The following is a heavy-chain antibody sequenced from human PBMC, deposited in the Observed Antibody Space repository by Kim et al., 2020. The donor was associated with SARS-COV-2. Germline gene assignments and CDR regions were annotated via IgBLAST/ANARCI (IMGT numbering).Heavy chain of an antibody. J-gene: IGHJ6*02. Sequence: GRSLRLSCAASGFTFSSYGMHWVRQAPGKGLEWVAVIWYDGSNKYYADSVKGRFTISRDNSKNTLYLQMNSLRAEDTAVYYCARDHYYGSGRGMGGMDVWGHGTTVTVSS. V-gene: IGHV3-33*01. CDR1: GFTFSSYG. CDR3: ARDHYYGSGRGMGGMDV. CDR2: IWYDGSNK. D-gene: IGHD3-10*01.